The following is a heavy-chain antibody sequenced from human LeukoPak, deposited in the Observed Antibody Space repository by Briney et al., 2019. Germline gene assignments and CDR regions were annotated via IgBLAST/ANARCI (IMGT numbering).Heavy chain of an antibody. D-gene: IGHD6-19*01. CDR2: ISSSSSTI. CDR1: GFSFRSCS. CDR3: AKQDIRSSAWCD. Sequence: GGSLRLSCAASGFSFRSCSMNWVRQAPGKGLEWVSYISSSSSTIYYADSVKGRFTISRDNAKSSLYLQMNSLRDEDTAVYYCAKQDIRSSAWCDWGQGTLVTVSS. V-gene: IGHV3-48*02. J-gene: IGHJ4*02.